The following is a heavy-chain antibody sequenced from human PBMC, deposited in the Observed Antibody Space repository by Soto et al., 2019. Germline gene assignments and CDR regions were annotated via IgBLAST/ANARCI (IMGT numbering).Heavy chain of an antibody. CDR1: GFTFDDYA. CDR2: ISWNSGSI. Sequence: GGSLRLSCAASGFTFDDYAMHWVRQAPGKGLEWVSGISWNSGSIGYADSVKGRFTISRDNAKNSLYLQMNSLRAEDTALYYCAANRDYGSGSYYRYYFDYWGQGTLVTVSS. CDR3: AANRDYGSGSYYRYYFDY. D-gene: IGHD3-10*01. V-gene: IGHV3-9*01. J-gene: IGHJ4*02.